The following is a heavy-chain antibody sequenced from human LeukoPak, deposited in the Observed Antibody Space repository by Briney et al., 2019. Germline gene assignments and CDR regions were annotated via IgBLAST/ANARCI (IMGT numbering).Heavy chain of an antibody. V-gene: IGHV3-48*03. D-gene: IGHD3-10*01. CDR1: GFTFSSYE. Sequence: GGSLRLSCAASGFTFSSYEMNWVRQAPGKGLEWVSYISSSGSTIYYADSVKGRFTISRDNAKNSLYLQMNSLRAEDTAVYYCARESYGSGSYYRLELDYWGQGTLVTVSS. J-gene: IGHJ4*02. CDR2: ISSSGSTI. CDR3: ARESYGSGSYYRLELDY.